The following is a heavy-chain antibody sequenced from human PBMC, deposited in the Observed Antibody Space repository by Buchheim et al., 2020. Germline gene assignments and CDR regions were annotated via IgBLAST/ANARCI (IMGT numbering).Heavy chain of an antibody. V-gene: IGHV4-34*01. CDR2: INHSGSS. CDR1: GGSFSAYY. CDR3: ARVVLAAMDY. Sequence: QVQVQQWGAGLLKPSETLSLTCAVYGGSFSAYYWTWIRQPPGKGLEWLGEINHSGSSNYSPSLESRVTISIDTSKKQLSLKLSSVTAADTAVYYCARVVLAAMDYWGQGTL. J-gene: IGHJ4*02. D-gene: IGHD2-15*01.